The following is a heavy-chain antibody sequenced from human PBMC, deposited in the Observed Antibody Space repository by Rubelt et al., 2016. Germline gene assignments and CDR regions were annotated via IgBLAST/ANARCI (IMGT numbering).Heavy chain of an antibody. D-gene: IGHD6-19*01. J-gene: IGHJ4*02. CDR3: AKSRATYSSGAALDY. CDR1: GFAFSSYA. Sequence: SGFAFSSYAMHWVRQAPGKGLKWVAVVSYDGTNKYYADSVKGRFTISRDNSKNTLYLQVNSLRVEDTAVDYCAKSRATYSSGAALDYWGQGTLVTVSS. V-gene: IGHV3-30*18. CDR2: VSYDGTNK.